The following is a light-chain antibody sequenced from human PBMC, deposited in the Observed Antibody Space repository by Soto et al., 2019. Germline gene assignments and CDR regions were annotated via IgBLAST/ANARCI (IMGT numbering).Light chain of an antibody. V-gene: IGKV3-11*01. CDR3: QQRHCRPRT. J-gene: IGKJ1*01. Sequence: EVVLTQSPATVSSIQRDRVTLSCSASQYINTRLAWYQHRPGQARSLLIYQTSRRAAGIPARFSASASGTDSPLTISIVQAEDGALYCCQQRHCRPRTFGQGTKVDIK. CDR1: QYINTR. CDR2: QTS.